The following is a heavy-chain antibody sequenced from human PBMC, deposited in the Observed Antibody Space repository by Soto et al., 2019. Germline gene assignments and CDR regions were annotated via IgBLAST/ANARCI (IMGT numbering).Heavy chain of an antibody. CDR1: GCTFSRYG. V-gene: IGHV1-69*12. CDR2: IIPIFGTA. D-gene: IGHD1-1*01. J-gene: IGHJ6*02. CDR3: ASQTGTTGNYYSGMDG. Sequence: QVQLVQSGAEVKKPGSSVKVSCKASGCTFSRYGISWVRQAPGQGLEWMGGIIPIFGTANYAQKFQGRVTITADESTSTAYMELSSLRSEDTAVYYCASQTGTTGNYYSGMDGWGQGTTVTVSS.